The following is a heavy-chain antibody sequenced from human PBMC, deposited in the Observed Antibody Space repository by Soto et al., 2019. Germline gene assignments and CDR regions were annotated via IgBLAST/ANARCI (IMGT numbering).Heavy chain of an antibody. CDR2: IIPIVGTA. J-gene: IGHJ4*02. Sequence: QVQLVQSGAEVKKPGSSVKVACKASGGTFSRYAISWVRQAPGQWLEWMGGIIPIVGTANYAQKFQGRVTITADECTSTAYMELSSLRSEDMAVYYCATHNYYGSGSYYNGCDYWGQGTLVTVSS. CDR1: GGTFSRYA. CDR3: ATHNYYGSGSYYNGCDY. D-gene: IGHD3-10*01. V-gene: IGHV1-69*01.